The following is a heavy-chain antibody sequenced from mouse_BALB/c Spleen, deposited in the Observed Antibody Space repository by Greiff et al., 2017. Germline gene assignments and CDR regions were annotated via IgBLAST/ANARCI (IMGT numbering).Heavy chain of an antibody. J-gene: IGHJ4*01. Sequence: VQLQQSGPELVRPGVSVKISCKGSGYTFTDYAMHWVKQSHAKSLEWIGVISTYYGNTNYNQKFKGKATMTVDKSSSTAYMELARLTSEDSAIYYCARSKEATITTGDYYAMDDWGQGTSVTVSS. CDR3: ARSKEATITTGDYYAMDD. CDR2: ISTYYGNT. CDR1: GYTFTDYA. V-gene: IGHV1-67*01. D-gene: IGHD2-4*01.